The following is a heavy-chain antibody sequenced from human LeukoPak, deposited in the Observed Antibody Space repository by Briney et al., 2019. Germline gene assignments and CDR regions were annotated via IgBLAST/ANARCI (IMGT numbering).Heavy chain of an antibody. V-gene: IGHV3-15*01. CDR2: IKSKTDGGTT. J-gene: IGHJ5*02. CDR1: GFTVSSNY. D-gene: IGHD6-13*01. CDR3: TTAAAAGTRWFDP. Sequence: GGSLRLSCAASGFTVSSNYMGWVRQAPGKGLEWVGRIKSKTDGGTTDYAAPVKGRFTIPRDDSKNTLYLQMNSLKTEDTAVYYCTTAAAAGTRWFDPWGQGTLVTVSS.